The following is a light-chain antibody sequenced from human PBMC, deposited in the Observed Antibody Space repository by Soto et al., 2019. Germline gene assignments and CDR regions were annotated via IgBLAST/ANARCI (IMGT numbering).Light chain of an antibody. CDR3: QQSYSSPWT. CDR2: AAS. J-gene: IGKJ1*01. Sequence: DIQMAQSPSPLSASVGDRVTIACRASQTIHRYLNWYQKKPGKAPSVLIYAASSLQSGVPSRFSGSGSGTEFTLTISSLQPEDFATYYCQQSYSSPWTFGQGTTVDVK. CDR1: QTIHRY. V-gene: IGKV1-39*01.